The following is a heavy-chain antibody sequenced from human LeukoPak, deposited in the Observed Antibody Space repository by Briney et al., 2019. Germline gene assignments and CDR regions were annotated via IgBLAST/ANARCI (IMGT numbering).Heavy chain of an antibody. CDR1: GFTFSSYV. V-gene: IGHV3-23*01. CDR2: IIGRGDRT. D-gene: IGHD1-14*01. Sequence: PGGSLRLSCAASGFTFSSYVMNWVRQAPGKGLEWVSHIIGRGDRTYYADSVKGRFTISRDNSKNTLYLQMNSLRAEDTAVYYCAKDRDWVTDFDYWGQGTLVTVSS. J-gene: IGHJ4*02. CDR3: AKDRDWVTDFDY.